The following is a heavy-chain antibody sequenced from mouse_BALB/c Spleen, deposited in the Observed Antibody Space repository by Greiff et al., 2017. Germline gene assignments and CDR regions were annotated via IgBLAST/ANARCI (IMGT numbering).Heavy chain of an antibody. CDR1: GYSITSGYY. CDR3: ARAYYGYDEGSDD. D-gene: IGHD2-9*01. Sequence: EVKLQESGPGLVKPSQSLSLTCSVTGYSITSGYYWNWIRQFPGNKLEWMGYISYDGSNNYNPSLKNRISITRDTSKNQFFLKLNSVTTEDTATYYCARAYYGYDEGSDDWGQGTTLTVSS. V-gene: IGHV3-6*02. CDR2: ISYDGSN. J-gene: IGHJ2*01.